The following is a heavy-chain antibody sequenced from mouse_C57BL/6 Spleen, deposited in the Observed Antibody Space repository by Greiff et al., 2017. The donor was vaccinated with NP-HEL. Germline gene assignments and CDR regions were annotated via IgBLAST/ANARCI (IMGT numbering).Heavy chain of an antibody. V-gene: IGHV1-69*01. D-gene: IGHD2-4*01. J-gene: IGHJ2*01. CDR2: IDPSDSYT. CDR3: ASPYDYDGGWFDY. Sequence: QVQLQQPGAELVMPGASVKLSCKASGYTFTSYWMHWVKQRPGQGLEWIGEIDPSDSYTNYNQKFKGKSTWTVDKSSSTAYMQLSSLTSEDSAVYYCASPYDYDGGWFDYWGPGTTLTVSS. CDR1: GYTFTSYW.